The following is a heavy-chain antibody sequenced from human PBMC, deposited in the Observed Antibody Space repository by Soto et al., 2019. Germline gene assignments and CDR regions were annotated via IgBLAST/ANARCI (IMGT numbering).Heavy chain of an antibody. V-gene: IGHV3-30-3*01. D-gene: IGHD2-2*01. CDR1: GFTFSSYA. CDR3: ARGPSSLTRFDY. J-gene: IGHJ4*02. Sequence: PVGSLRLSCAASGFTFSSYAMHWVRQAPGKGLEWVAVISYDGSNKYYADSVKGRFTISRDNSKNTLYLHMNSLRAEDTAVYYCARGPSSLTRFDYWGQGTLVTVSS. CDR2: ISYDGSNK.